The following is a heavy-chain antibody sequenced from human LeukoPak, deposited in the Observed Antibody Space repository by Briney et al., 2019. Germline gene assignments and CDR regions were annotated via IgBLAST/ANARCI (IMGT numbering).Heavy chain of an antibody. CDR2: IKQDGSEK. J-gene: IGHJ4*02. D-gene: IGHD3-10*01. V-gene: IGHV3-7*01. Sequence: GGSLRLSCAASGFTFNSYWMNWVRQAPGKRLEWVANIKQDGSEKYYVDSVKGRFTISRDNANNSLYLQMNSLRAEDTAMYYCARGRGGLLWFGEFNSWGQGTLVTVSS. CDR3: ARGRGGLLWFGEFNS. CDR1: GFTFNSYW.